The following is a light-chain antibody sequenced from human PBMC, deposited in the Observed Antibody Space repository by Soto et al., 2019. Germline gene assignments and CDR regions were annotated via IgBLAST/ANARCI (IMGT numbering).Light chain of an antibody. V-gene: IGKV3D-20*01. Sequence: EVVLTQSPAILSLSPGERATLSCGASQTVRRNFLAWYQKRPGLAPRLRIYDASSRATGIPDRFSGSGSGTEYTLTISRLEPADFAVYYCHHYGTSPWTFGQVTKVESK. CDR2: DAS. J-gene: IGKJ1*01. CDR3: HHYGTSPWT. CDR1: QTVRRNF.